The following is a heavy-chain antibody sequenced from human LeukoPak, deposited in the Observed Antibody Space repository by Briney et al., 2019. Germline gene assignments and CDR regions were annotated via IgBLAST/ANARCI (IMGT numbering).Heavy chain of an antibody. CDR1: GFTFSSYS. V-gene: IGHV3-21*01. Sequence: PGGSLRLSCAASGFTFSSYSMNWVRQAPGKGLEWVSSISSSSSYIYYADSVKGRFTISRDNAKNSLYLQMNSLRAEDTAVCYCARAISSSWSGRDYGMDVWGQGTTVTVSS. CDR3: ARAISSSWSGRDYGMDV. D-gene: IGHD6-13*01. CDR2: ISSSSSYI. J-gene: IGHJ6*02.